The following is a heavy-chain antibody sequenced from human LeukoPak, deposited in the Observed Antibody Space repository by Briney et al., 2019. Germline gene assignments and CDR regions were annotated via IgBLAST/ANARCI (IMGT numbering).Heavy chain of an antibody. Sequence: AAVKVSCKASGYTFTSYGISWVRQAPGQGLEWMGWMNPNSGNTGYAQKFQGRVTITRNTSTSTAYMELSSLGSEDTAVYYCARGGSFGTIFGVVIIPDAFDIWGQGTMVTASS. D-gene: IGHD3-3*01. CDR3: ARGGSFGTIFGVVIIPDAFDI. CDR1: GYTFTSYG. CDR2: MNPNSGNT. J-gene: IGHJ3*02. V-gene: IGHV1-8*01.